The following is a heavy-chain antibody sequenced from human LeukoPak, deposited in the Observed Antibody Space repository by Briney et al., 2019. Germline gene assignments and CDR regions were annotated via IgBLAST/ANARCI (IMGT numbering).Heavy chain of an antibody. V-gene: IGHV3-48*01. CDR2: ISSTSGTI. D-gene: IGHD2/OR15-2a*01. CDR1: GLTSGGDW. CDR3: TSRGTLYGY. J-gene: IGHJ4*02. Sequence: GGSLRLSCVAPGLTSGGDWMSWVRQAPGKGLEWVSYISSTSGTIDYADSVKGRFTISRDNAKTSLYLQMNSLRAEDTAVYYCTSRGTLYGYWGQGTLVTVSS.